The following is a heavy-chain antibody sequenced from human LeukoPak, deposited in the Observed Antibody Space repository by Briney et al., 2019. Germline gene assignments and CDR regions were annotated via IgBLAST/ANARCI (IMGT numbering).Heavy chain of an antibody. CDR3: AKGYDSSGYYYFDY. CDR2: ISYDGSNK. CDR1: GFTFRSYG. V-gene: IGHV3-30*18. J-gene: IGHJ4*02. D-gene: IGHD3-22*01. Sequence: GRSLRLSCAASGFTFRSYGMHWVRQAPGKGLEWVAVISYDGSNKYYADSVKGRFTISRDNSKNTLYLQMNSLRAEDTAVYYCAKGYDSSGYYYFDYWGQGTLVTVSS.